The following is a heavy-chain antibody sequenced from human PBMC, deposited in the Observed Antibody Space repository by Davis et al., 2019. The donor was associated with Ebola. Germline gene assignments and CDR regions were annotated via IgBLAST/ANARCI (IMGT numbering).Heavy chain of an antibody. Sequence: GESLKISCKGSGYSFTSYWIGWVRQMPGKGLEWMGIIYPGDSDTRYSPSFQGQVTISADKSISTAYLQWSSLKASDTAMYYCARSAVPAAAYYYYYGMDVWGQGTAVTVSS. CDR1: GYSFTSYW. CDR3: ARSAVPAAAYYYYYGMDV. J-gene: IGHJ6*02. V-gene: IGHV5-51*01. CDR2: IYPGDSDT. D-gene: IGHD2-2*01.